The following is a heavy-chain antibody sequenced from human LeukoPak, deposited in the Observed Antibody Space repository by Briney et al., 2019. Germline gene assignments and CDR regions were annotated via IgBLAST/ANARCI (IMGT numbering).Heavy chain of an antibody. CDR2: IYWDDDK. Sequence: ESGPTLVNPTQTLTLTCTFSGFSLSTSGLGVGWIRQPPGKALEWLALIYWDDDKRYSPSLKSRLTITKDTSKNQVVLTMTNMDPVDTATYYFARHTEKLVLDYWGQGTLVTVSS. CDR3: ARHTEKLVLDY. J-gene: IGHJ4*02. D-gene: IGHD6-6*01. CDR1: GFSLSTSGLG. V-gene: IGHV2-5*02.